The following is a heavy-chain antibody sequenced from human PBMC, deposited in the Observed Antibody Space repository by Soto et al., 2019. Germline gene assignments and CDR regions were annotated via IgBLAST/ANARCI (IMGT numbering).Heavy chain of an antibody. V-gene: IGHV4-59*08. Sequence: QVQLQESGPGLVKPSETLSLTCTLSGGSISGYYWAWVRQSPRKGLELIGYIYYTGSNNYNYNPSLNSRVSMSVETSKNQFYLRLSSVTAADSAVYYCARHSSGWYLDRWGQGTLVTVSS. CDR2: IYYTGSNNY. CDR3: ARHSSGWYLDR. D-gene: IGHD6-19*01. CDR1: GGSISGYY. J-gene: IGHJ4*02.